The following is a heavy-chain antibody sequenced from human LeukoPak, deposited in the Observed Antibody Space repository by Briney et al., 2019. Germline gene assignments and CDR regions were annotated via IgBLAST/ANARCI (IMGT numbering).Heavy chain of an antibody. D-gene: IGHD4-17*01. Sequence: ASVKVSCKASGYTFTSYYMHWVRQAPGQGLEWMGIINPSGGSTSYAQKFQGGVTMTRDTSTSTVYMELSSLRSEDTAVYYCARDLSGDYGVDYWGQGTLVTVSS. CDR3: ARDLSGDYGVDY. CDR2: INPSGGST. J-gene: IGHJ4*02. CDR1: GYTFTSYY. V-gene: IGHV1-46*01.